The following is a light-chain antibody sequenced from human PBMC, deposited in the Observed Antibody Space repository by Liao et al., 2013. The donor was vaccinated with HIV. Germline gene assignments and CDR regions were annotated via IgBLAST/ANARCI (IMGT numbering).Light chain of an antibody. V-gene: IGLV3-21*04. Sequence: SYVLTQPPSVSVAPGKTARITCGGNNIGSKSVHWYQQKPGQAPVVVIYYDSDRPSGIPARFSDSNSGNTATLTISMVEAGDEADYYCQVWDTSSNRGVFGGGTKLTVL. CDR2: YDS. CDR3: QVWDTSSNRGV. CDR1: NIGSKS. J-gene: IGLJ3*02.